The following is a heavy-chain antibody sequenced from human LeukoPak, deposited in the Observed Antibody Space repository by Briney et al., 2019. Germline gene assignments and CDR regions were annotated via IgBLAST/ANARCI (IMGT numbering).Heavy chain of an antibody. CDR2: ISYDGSNK. CDR3: AKDPFKYSSGWYIDY. V-gene: IGHV3-30*18. Sequence: PGRSLRLSCAASGFTFSSYGMHWVRQAPGKGLEWVAVISYDGSNKYYADSVKGRFTISRDNSKNTLYLQMNSLRAEDTAVYYCAKDPFKYSSGWYIDYWGQGTLVTVSS. D-gene: IGHD6-19*01. CDR1: GFTFSSYG. J-gene: IGHJ4*02.